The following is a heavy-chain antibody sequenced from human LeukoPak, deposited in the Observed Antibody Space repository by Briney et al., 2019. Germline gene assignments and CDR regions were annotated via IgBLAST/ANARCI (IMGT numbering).Heavy chain of an antibody. CDR3: ARDSPVVAALDY. V-gene: IGHV1-46*01. CDR1: GYTFTSYY. J-gene: IGHJ4*02. D-gene: IGHD2-15*01. CDR2: INPSGGST. Sequence: VASVKVSCKASGYTFTSYYMHWVRQAPGQGLEWMGIINPSGGSTSYAQKFQGRVTMTRDMSTSTVYMELSSLRSEDTAVYYCARDSPVVAALDYWGQGTLVAVSS.